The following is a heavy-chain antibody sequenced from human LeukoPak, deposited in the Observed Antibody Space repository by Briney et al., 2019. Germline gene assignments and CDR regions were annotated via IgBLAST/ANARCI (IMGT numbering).Heavy chain of an antibody. Sequence: GGSLRLSCAGSGFTFSSYAMSWVRQDAGKGLEWVSSTSSSGELTFYADSVKGRFTISRDNSKHTLYLYMHSLRAEDTARYYCAKDRPNYCHDHGHYYRRSGDCWGPGTQVTVSS. V-gene: IGHV3-23*01. J-gene: IGHJ4*02. D-gene: IGHD3-22*01. CDR1: GFTFSSYA. CDR3: AKDRPNYCHDHGHYYRRSGDC. CDR2: TSSSGELT.